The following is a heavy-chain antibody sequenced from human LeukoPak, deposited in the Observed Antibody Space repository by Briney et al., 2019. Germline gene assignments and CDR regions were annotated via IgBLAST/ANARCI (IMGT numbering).Heavy chain of an antibody. J-gene: IGHJ4*02. CDR2: ISSGSSTI. Sequence: PGGSLRLSCAASEFTFSSYRMNWVRQAPGKGPEWVSYISSGSSTIYYADSVKGRFTISRDNAKNSLYLQMNSLRDEDTAVYYCARTHSSSYYQFDYWGQGTLVTVSS. V-gene: IGHV3-48*02. CDR1: EFTFSSYR. CDR3: ARTHSSSYYQFDY. D-gene: IGHD3-22*01.